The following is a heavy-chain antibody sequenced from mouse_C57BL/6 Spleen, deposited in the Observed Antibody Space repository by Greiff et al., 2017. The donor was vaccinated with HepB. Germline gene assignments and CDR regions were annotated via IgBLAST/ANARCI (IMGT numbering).Heavy chain of an antibody. CDR2: IYPRSGNT. J-gene: IGHJ4*01. CDR1: GYTFTSYG. D-gene: IGHD2-5*01. V-gene: IGHV1-81*01. CDR3: ARYYSNPYAMDY. Sequence: VKLQESGAELARPGASVKLSCKASGYTFTSYGISWVKQRTGQGLEWIGEIYPRSGNTYYNEKFKGKATLTADKSSSTAYMELRSLTSEDSAVYFCARYYSNPYAMDYWGQGTSVTVSS.